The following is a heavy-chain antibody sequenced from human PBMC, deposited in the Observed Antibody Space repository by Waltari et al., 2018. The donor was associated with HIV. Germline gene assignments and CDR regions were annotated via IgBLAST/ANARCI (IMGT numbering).Heavy chain of an antibody. D-gene: IGHD6-19*01. V-gene: IGHV3-53*01. CDR3: AKSGSAWYYFDY. CDR2: IYTGGTT. Sequence: EVHLVESGGGLIQPGGSLRLSCAAPGLTVSRRHLSWFRQAPGKGLQWVSVIYTGGTTYYADSVKGRFTISRDTSKNTLFLQMNNLRAEDTAVYYCAKSGSAWYYFDYWGQGTLVTVSS. J-gene: IGHJ4*02. CDR1: GLTVSRRH.